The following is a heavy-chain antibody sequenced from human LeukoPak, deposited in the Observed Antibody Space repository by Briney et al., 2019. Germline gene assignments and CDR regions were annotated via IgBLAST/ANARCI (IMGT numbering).Heavy chain of an antibody. J-gene: IGHJ4*02. V-gene: IGHV4-4*07. Sequence: SETLSLTCTVSSDSISGYSWNWIRQPAGKGLEGIVRMETGGNTNFIPSPKSRLTISADTSKNQLSLKLTSVPAADTAVYYCAKERRHFYRESTGFYPTGFYVDNWGRGILVTVSS. CDR3: AKERRHFYRESTGFYPTGFYVDN. CDR2: METGGNT. D-gene: IGHD3-9*01. CDR1: SDSISGYS.